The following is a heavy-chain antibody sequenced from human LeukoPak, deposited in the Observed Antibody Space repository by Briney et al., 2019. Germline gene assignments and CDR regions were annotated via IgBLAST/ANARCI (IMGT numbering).Heavy chain of an antibody. CDR3: AIVRYCSSSSCYGGYRFDP. CDR2: IRYDGSNK. CDR1: GFTFSSYG. V-gene: IGHV3-30*02. D-gene: IGHD2-2*01. J-gene: IGHJ5*02. Sequence: PGGSLRLSCAASGFTFSSYGMHWVRQAPGKGLEWVAFIRYDGSNKYYVDSVKGRFTISRDNSKNTLYLQMNSLRTEDTALYYCAIVRYCSSSSCYGGYRFDPWGEGTLVTVSS.